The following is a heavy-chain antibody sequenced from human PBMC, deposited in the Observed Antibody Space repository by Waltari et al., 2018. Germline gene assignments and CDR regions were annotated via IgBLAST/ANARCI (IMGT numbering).Heavy chain of an antibody. J-gene: IGHJ5*02. CDR1: GGTFSSYA. D-gene: IGHD1-7*01. CDR2: IIPIFGTA. V-gene: IGHV1-69*05. CDR3: AREARDITGTTKAYNWFDP. Sequence: QVQLVQSGAEVKKPGSSVKVSCKASGGTFSSYAISWVRQAPGQGLEWMGGIIPIFGTANYAQKFQGRVTITTDESTSTAYMELSSLRSEDTAVYYCAREARDITGTTKAYNWFDPWGQGTLVTVSS.